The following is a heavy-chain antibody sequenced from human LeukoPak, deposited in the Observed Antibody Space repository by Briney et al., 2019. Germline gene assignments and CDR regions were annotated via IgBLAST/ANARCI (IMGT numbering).Heavy chain of an antibody. J-gene: IGHJ4*02. CDR1: GYSISSAYY. CDR3: ARDPGVGTTSGFGY. Sequence: SDTLSLTCAVSGYSISSAYYWGCIRQPPGKGLEWIGIIYHSGKTYYNPSLQSRVSISIDTSKNQLSLKLSSVTAADTAVYYCARDPGVGTTSGFGYWGQGTLVTVSS. CDR2: IYHSGKT. V-gene: IGHV4-38-2*02. D-gene: IGHD1-26*01.